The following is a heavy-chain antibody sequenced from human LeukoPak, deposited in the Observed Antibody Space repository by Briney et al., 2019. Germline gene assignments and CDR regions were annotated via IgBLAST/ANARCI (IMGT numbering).Heavy chain of an antibody. CDR1: GFTFDDYA. J-gene: IGHJ3*02. CDR3: AKGWDSSGYYPHAFDI. CDR2: ISWNSGSR. D-gene: IGHD3-22*01. Sequence: GGSLRLSCVASGFTFDDYAMHWVRQAPGKGLEWVSGISWNSGSRGYADSVKGQFTISRDNAKTSLYLQMNSLRAEDMALYYCAKGWDSSGYYPHAFDIWGQGTMVTASS. V-gene: IGHV3-9*03.